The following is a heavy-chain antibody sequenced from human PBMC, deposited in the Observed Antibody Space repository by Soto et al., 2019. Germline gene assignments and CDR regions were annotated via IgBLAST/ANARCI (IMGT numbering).Heavy chain of an antibody. CDR2: ISGRGGST. V-gene: IGHV3-23*01. CDR3: AKALSLSTVFDAFDV. J-gene: IGHJ3*01. CDR1: GFTFSSFA. D-gene: IGHD4-4*01. Sequence: QLLESGGDLVQPGGSLRLSCVASGFTFSSFAMNWIRQAPGKGLEWVCDISGRGGSTHYVESVKGRFTISRDNSKNMVYLQMNSLTAEDTAIYHCAKALSLSTVFDAFDVWGHGTAVTISS.